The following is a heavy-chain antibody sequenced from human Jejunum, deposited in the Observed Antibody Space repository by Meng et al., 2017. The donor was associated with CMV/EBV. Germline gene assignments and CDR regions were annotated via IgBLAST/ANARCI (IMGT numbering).Heavy chain of an antibody. Sequence: VSGGSISSSDYYCGWVRQPPGKGLEWIGTIYYRGDTYYSPSLESRLTISVDTSKNQFSLRLRSVTAADTAVYYCARVTVVSQRFDYWGQGTLVTVSS. CDR1: GGSISSSDYY. CDR2: IYYRGDT. J-gene: IGHJ4*02. CDR3: ARVTVVSQRFDY. V-gene: IGHV4-39*07. D-gene: IGHD6-25*01.